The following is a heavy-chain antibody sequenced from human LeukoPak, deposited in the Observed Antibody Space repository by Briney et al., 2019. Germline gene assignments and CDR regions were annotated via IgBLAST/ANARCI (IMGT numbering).Heavy chain of an antibody. D-gene: IGHD1-26*01. CDR2: INPNSGGT. J-gene: IGHJ4*02. Sequence: ASVKVSCKASGYTFTGYYMHWVRQAPGQGLEWMGWINPNSGGTNYAQKFQGRVTMTRDTSISTAYMELSRLRSDDTAVYYCARCTSGSFNAQFDYWGQRTLVTVSS. V-gene: IGHV1-2*02. CDR1: GYTFTGYY. CDR3: ARCTSGSFNAQFDY.